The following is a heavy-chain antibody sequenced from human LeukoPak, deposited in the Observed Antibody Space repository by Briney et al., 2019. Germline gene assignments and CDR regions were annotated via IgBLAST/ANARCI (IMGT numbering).Heavy chain of an antibody. D-gene: IGHD1-26*01. CDR3: AKSSSRWELRVNPSTSSFDY. J-gene: IGHJ4*02. CDR2: FDPEDGET. Sequence: GASVKVSCKVSGYTLTELSMHWVRQAPGKGLEWMGGFDPEDGETIYAQKFQGRVTMTEDTSTDTAYMELSSLRSEDTAVYYCAKSSSRWELRVNPSTSSFDYWGQGTLVTVSS. V-gene: IGHV1-24*01. CDR1: GYTLTELS.